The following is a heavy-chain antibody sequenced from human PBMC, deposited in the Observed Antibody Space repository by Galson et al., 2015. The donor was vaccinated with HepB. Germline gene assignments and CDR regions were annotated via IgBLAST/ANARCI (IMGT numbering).Heavy chain of an antibody. V-gene: IGHV3-30-3*01. Sequence: SLRLSSAASGFTFSNYAMHWVRQAPGKGLEWVASILYDGSNKDYADSVKGRFTISRDNSKNTLYLQMNSLRAEDTTVYYCARGSGSGSSYKPLFDYWGQGTLVTVSS. D-gene: IGHD3-10*01. CDR2: ILYDGSNK. CDR1: GFTFSNYA. J-gene: IGHJ4*02. CDR3: ARGSGSGSSYKPLFDY.